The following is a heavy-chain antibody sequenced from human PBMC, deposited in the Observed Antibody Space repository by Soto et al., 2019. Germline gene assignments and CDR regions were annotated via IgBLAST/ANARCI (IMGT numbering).Heavy chain of an antibody. D-gene: IGHD3-10*01. CDR1: GFTFSSYG. CDR3: ARDLLLSFGESPRYYGMEV. CDR2: IWYDGSNK. Sequence: PVGSLRLSCAASGFTFSSYGMHWVRHSPGKGLEWVAVIWYDGSNKYYADSVKGRFTISRDNSKNTLYLQMNSLRAEDTAVYYCARDLLLSFGESPRYYGMEVWGQGTTVTVSS. V-gene: IGHV3-33*01. J-gene: IGHJ6*02.